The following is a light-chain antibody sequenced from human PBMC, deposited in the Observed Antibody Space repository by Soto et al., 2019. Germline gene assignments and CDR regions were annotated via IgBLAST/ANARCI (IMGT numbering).Light chain of an antibody. CDR3: QQYGSSIT. J-gene: IGKJ5*01. Sequence: EIVLTQSPGTLSLSPGERAPLSCRASQSVPRSYLAWYQQKPGQAPRLLIYGTSSRATGTPDRFSGSGSGTDFTLTISRLEPEDFAVFYCQQYGSSITFGQGTRLEI. CDR2: GTS. V-gene: IGKV3-20*01. CDR1: QSVPRSY.